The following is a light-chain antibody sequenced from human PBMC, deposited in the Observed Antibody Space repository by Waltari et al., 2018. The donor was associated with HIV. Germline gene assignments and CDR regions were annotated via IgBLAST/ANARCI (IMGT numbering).Light chain of an antibody. Sequence: DIQLTQSPSFLSASVGDRVTMTCRASQGIRSYLAWYQQKPGNAPNLLIYAASTLQSGGPSRFSGSGSGTEFTLTISSLQPEDFATYSCQQLNEYPWTFGQGTKVEMK. CDR2: AAS. V-gene: IGKV1-9*01. CDR3: QQLNEYPWT. CDR1: QGIRSY. J-gene: IGKJ1*01.